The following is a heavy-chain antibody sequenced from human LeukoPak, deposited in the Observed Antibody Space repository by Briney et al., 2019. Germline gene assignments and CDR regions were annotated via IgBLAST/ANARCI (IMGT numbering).Heavy chain of an antibody. CDR1: GFTFSSYS. V-gene: IGHV3-21*04. CDR2: ITSSGRYI. D-gene: IGHD6-19*01. Sequence: GGSLRLSCAASGFTFSSYSMNWVRQAPGKGLEWVSSITSSGRYIYYADSVKGRFTISRDNSKNTLYLQMNSLRAEDTAVYYCARGLQENLAWLTAFSAFDIWGQGTMVTVSS. J-gene: IGHJ3*02. CDR3: ARGLQENLAWLTAFSAFDI.